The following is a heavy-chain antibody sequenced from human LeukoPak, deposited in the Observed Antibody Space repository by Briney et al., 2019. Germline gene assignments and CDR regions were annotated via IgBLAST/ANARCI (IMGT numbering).Heavy chain of an antibody. CDR3: AKDAHFLYGGKRDYYFDY. D-gene: IGHD4-23*01. Sequence: GGSLRLSCAASGFTFVSYGMHWVRQAPGKGLEWVTFIRYDGSDKDYADSVKGRFTISRDNSENTLYLQMNSLRREDTAVYYCAKDAHFLYGGKRDYYFDYWGQGTLVTVSP. CDR1: GFTFVSYG. CDR2: IRYDGSDK. V-gene: IGHV3-30*02. J-gene: IGHJ4*02.